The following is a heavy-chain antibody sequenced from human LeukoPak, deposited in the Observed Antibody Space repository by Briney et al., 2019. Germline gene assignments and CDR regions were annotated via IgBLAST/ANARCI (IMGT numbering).Heavy chain of an antibody. V-gene: IGHV3-30-3*01. CDR2: MSYDGSNK. CDR1: GFTFSSYA. J-gene: IGHJ1*01. D-gene: IGHD6-13*01. CDR3: AKDSSSWYSLGAEYFQH. Sequence: GGSLRLSCAASGFTFSSYAMHWVRQAPGKGLEWVAVMSYDGSNKYHADSVKGRFTISRDNSKNTLYLQMNSLRAEDTAVCYCAKDSSSWYSLGAEYFQHWGQGTRVTVSS.